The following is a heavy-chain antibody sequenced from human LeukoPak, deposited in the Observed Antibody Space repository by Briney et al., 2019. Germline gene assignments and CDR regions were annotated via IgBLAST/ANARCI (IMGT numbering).Heavy chain of an antibody. CDR3: AKGYYYDSGGYYFYDS. V-gene: IGHV3-21*01. D-gene: IGHD3-22*01. Sequence: PGGSLRLSCAASGFTFSSYAMNWVRQAPGKGLEWVSSIDSSSSYIYYADSVKGRFTISRANAKNSLFLQMNSLRAEDTAVYYCAKGYYYDSGGYYFYDSWGQGTLVTVSS. CDR2: IDSSSSYI. CDR1: GFTFSSYA. J-gene: IGHJ4*02.